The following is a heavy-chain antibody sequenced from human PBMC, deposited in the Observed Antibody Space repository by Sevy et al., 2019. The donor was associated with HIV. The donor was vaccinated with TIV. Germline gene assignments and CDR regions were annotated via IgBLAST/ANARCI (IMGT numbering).Heavy chain of an antibody. Sequence: ASVKVSCKASGYRFTDFGITWVRQAPGQGLEWMGWISASNGNTNYAQNLQGSVTMTTDTSTSTAYMELRSLRADDTGVYYCARGGGGYGSGSSYNYYYYCMDALGQGTTVTVSS. J-gene: IGHJ6*02. CDR2: ISASNGNT. V-gene: IGHV1-18*01. CDR1: GYRFTDFG. CDR3: ARGGGGYGSGSSYNYYYYCMDA. D-gene: IGHD3-10*01.